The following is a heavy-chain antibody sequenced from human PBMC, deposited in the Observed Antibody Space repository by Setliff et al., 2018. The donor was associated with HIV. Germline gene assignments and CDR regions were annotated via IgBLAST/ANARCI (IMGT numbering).Heavy chain of an antibody. D-gene: IGHD3-10*01. J-gene: IGHJ3*02. CDR2: MNPNSGRA. CDR3: ARGVTLVRGGRGDI. CDR1: GYTFTNYD. Sequence: GASVKVSCKASGYTFTNYDINWVRQSPGQGLEWLGWMNPNSGRAGSAQMFQGRLTMTRDTSTSTAYMELSSLRSEDTAVYYCARGVTLVRGGRGDIWGQGTMVTVSS. V-gene: IGHV1-8*02.